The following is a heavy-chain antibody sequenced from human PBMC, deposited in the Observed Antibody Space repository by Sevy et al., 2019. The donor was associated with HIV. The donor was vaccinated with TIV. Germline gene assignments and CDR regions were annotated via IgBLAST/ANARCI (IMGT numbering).Heavy chain of an antibody. CDR2: ISSSGSTI. V-gene: IGHV3-48*03. J-gene: IGHJ6*03. D-gene: IGHD6-19*01. Sequence: GGSLRLSCAASGFTFSSYEMNWVRQAPGKGMEWVSYISSSGSTIYYADSVKGRFTISRDNAKNSLYLQMNSLRAEDTAVYYCARVDGNSNYYYYMDVWGKGTTVTVSS. CDR1: GFTFSSYE. CDR3: ARVDGNSNYYYYMDV.